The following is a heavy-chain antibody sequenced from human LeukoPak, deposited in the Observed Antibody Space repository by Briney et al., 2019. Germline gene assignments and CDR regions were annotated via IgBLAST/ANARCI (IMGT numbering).Heavy chain of an antibody. CDR1: GYTFTGYY. J-gene: IGHJ4*02. Sequence: ASVKVSCKASGYTFTGYYMHWVRQAPGQGLEWMGRINPNGGGTNYAQKFQGRVTMTRDTSISTAYMELSRLRSDDTAVYYCARAHPYTYNWNWGDYWGQGTLVTVSS. CDR2: INPNGGGT. D-gene: IGHD1-7*01. V-gene: IGHV1-2*06. CDR3: ARAHPYTYNWNWGDY.